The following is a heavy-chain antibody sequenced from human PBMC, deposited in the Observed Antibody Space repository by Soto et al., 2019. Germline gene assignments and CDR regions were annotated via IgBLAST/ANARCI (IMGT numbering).Heavy chain of an antibody. V-gene: IGHV4-61*01. CDR2: IYYSGST. CDR1: GGSVSSGSYY. J-gene: IGHJ4*02. D-gene: IGHD5-12*01. Sequence: SETLSLTCTVSGGSVSSGSYYWSWIRQPPGKGLEWIGYIYYSGSTNYNPSLKSRVTISVDTSKNQFSLKLSSVTAADTAVYYCAREGMATTTHFDYWGQGTLVTVSS. CDR3: AREGMATTTHFDY.